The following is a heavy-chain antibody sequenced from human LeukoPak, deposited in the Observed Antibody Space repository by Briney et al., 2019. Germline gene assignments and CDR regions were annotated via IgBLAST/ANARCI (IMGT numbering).Heavy chain of an antibody. Sequence: PGRSLRLSCAASGFTFSTYGMHWVRQAPGKGLEWVAVISFDGSDKYYADSVKGRFTISRDNAKNSLYLQMNSLRAEDTAVYYCARADPYEDWGQGTLVTVSS. V-gene: IGHV3-30*03. CDR2: ISFDGSDK. J-gene: IGHJ4*02. D-gene: IGHD3-3*01. CDR1: GFTFSTYG. CDR3: ARADPYED.